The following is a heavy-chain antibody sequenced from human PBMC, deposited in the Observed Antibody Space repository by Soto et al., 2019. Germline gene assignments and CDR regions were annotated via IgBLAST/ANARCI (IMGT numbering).Heavy chain of an antibody. CDR1: GFTFSSYW. CDR3: VLNSGYDLYYYYYMDV. Sequence: EVQLVESGGGLVQPGGSLRLSCAASGFTFSSYWMHWVRQAPGKGLVWVSRINSDGSSTSYADSVKGRFTISRDNAKKTLDLQMNSVRAEDTAVYYCVLNSGYDLYYYYYMDVWGKGTTVTVSS. D-gene: IGHD5-12*01. J-gene: IGHJ6*03. CDR2: INSDGSST. V-gene: IGHV3-74*01.